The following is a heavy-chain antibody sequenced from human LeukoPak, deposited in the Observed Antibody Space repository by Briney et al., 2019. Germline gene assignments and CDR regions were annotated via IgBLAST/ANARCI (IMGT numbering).Heavy chain of an antibody. D-gene: IGHD3-22*01. J-gene: IGHJ4*02. CDR2: ISAYNGNT. CDR3: ARVRETMIVVAELDY. V-gene: IGHV1-18*01. CDR1: GYTFTSCG. Sequence: ASVKVSCKASGYTFTSCGISWVRQAPGQGLEWMGWISAYNGNTNYAQKLQGRVTMTTDTSTSTAYMELRSLRSDDTAVYYCARVRETMIVVAELDYWGQGTLVTVSS.